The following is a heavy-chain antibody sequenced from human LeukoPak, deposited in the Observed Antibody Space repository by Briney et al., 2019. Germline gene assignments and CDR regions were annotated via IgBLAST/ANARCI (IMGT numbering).Heavy chain of an antibody. CDR2: INQDGSEK. J-gene: IGHJ4*02. D-gene: IGHD3-10*01. CDR1: GFTFSRYW. Sequence: GGSLRLSCAASGFTFSRYWMSWVRQAPGKGLEWVANINQDGSEKYYVDSVKGRFTISRDNAKNSLYLQMNSLRAEDTAVYYCAWWGYYGSGSYCFDYWGQGTLVTVSS. V-gene: IGHV3-7*04. CDR3: AWWGYYGSGSYCFDY.